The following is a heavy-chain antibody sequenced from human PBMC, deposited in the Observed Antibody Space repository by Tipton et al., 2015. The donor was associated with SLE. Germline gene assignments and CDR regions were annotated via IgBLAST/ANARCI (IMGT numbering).Heavy chain of an antibody. CDR1: GAAISAYY. V-gene: IGHV4-59*03. D-gene: IGHD2-21*01. CDR2: IFYSGTT. CDR3: ATQRQRFWGDWDYYMDV. Sequence: TLSLTCTVSGAAISAYYWSWIRQPPGKGLEWIGYIFYSGTTNYHPSLRGRVSISVDTSKNQLSLKLNSVTAADTAVYFCATQRQRFWGDWDYYMDVWGRGTLVTVSS. J-gene: IGHJ2*01.